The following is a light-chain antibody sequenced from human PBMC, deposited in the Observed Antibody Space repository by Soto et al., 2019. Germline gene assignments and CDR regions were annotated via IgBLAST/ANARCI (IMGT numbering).Light chain of an antibody. CDR2: GAS. J-gene: IGKJ1*01. V-gene: IGKV3-15*01. Sequence: EIVLKQSPGTLTVSPGERATLSCRASQSVSSKLAWYQQKPGQAPRLVFYGASTGATGIPARFSGSGSETEFTLSISSLQSEDFAVYYCQQYNNWPGTFGQGTKV. CDR1: QSVSSK. CDR3: QQYNNWPGT.